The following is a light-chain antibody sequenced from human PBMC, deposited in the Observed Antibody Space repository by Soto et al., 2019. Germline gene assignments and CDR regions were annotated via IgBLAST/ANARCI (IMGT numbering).Light chain of an antibody. V-gene: IGLV2-14*01. J-gene: IGLJ2*01. CDR2: DVS. Sequence: QSALTQPASVSGSPGQSITISCTGTSSDVGGYNYVSWYQQHPGKAPKLMIYDVSNRPSGVSNRFSGSKSGNTASPTISGLQAEEEADYYCSSYTSSSTRVFGGGTQLTVL. CDR3: SSYTSSSTRV. CDR1: SSDVGGYNY.